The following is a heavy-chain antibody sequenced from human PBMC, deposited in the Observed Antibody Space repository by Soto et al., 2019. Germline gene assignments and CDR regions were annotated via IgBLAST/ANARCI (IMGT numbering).Heavy chain of an antibody. CDR1: GYSFTSYW. D-gene: IGHD6-13*01. Sequence: PGESLKISCKGSGYSFTSYWISWVRQMPGKGLEWMGRIDPSDSYTNYSPSFQGHVTISADKSISTAYLQWSSLKASDTAMYYCARRSYATAAQVFRFDPWRQGTLVTVSS. V-gene: IGHV5-10-1*01. CDR3: ARRSYATAAQVFRFDP. CDR2: IDPSDSYT. J-gene: IGHJ5*02.